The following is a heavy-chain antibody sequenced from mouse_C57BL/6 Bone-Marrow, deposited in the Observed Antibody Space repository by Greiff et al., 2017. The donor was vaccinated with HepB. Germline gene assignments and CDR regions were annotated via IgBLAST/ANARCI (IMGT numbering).Heavy chain of an antibody. V-gene: IGHV1-82*01. CDR2: IYPGDGDT. Sequence: VQGVESGPELVKPGASVKISCKASGYAFSSSWMNWVKQRPGKGLEWIGRIYPGDGDTNYNGKFKGKATLTADKSSSTAYMQLSSLTSEDSAVYFCAVYGNYDYWGQGTLVTVSA. J-gene: IGHJ3*01. D-gene: IGHD2-1*01. CDR1: GYAFSSSW. CDR3: AVYGNYDY.